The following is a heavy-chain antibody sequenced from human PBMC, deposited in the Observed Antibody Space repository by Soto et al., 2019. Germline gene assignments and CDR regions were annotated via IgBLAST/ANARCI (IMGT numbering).Heavy chain of an antibody. J-gene: IGHJ4*02. CDR1: GFTFSSYA. D-gene: IGHD1-1*01. Sequence: GGSLRLSCAASGFTFSSYAIHWVRQAPGKGLEWVAFISYDGSDKYYADSVKGRFTISRDNSKNTVYLQMESQRPEDTAVYYCARDWKNYFDYWGQGT. V-gene: IGHV3-30*04. CDR2: ISYDGSDK. CDR3: ARDWKNYFDY.